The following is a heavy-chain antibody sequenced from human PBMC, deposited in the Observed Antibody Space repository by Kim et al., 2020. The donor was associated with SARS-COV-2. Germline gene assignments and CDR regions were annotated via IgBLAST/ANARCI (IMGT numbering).Heavy chain of an antibody. Sequence: SETLSLTCTVSGGSISSISYYWGWIRQPPGKGLEWIGSIYYSGSTYYNPSLKSRVTISVDTSKNQFSLKLSSVTAADTAVYYCAITIPTAGPYNWFDPWGQGTLVTVSS. CDR2: IYYSGST. V-gene: IGHV4-39*01. J-gene: IGHJ5*02. CDR3: AITIPTAGPYNWFDP. D-gene: IGHD6-13*01. CDR1: GGSISSISYY.